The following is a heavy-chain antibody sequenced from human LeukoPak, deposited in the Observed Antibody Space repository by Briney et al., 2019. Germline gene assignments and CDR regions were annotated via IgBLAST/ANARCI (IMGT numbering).Heavy chain of an antibody. J-gene: IGHJ6*04. CDR1: GLTFSTYW. CDR3: AGGIAMVRGGDV. D-gene: IGHD3-10*01. V-gene: IGHV3-7*01. CDR2: IKQDGSEK. Sequence: HAGGSLRLSCAASGLTFSTYWMTWVRQAPGKGLEWVANIKQDGSEKNYVDSVKGRFTISRDNAKNSLYLQMNSLRVEDTAVYYCAGGIAMVRGGDVWGKGTTVTVSS.